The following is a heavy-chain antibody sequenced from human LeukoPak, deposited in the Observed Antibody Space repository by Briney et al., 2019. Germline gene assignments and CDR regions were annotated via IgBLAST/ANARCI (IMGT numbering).Heavy chain of an antibody. CDR3: ARVGIVGANHDAFDI. D-gene: IGHD1-26*01. V-gene: IGHV3-13*01. CDR1: GFTFSSYD. J-gene: IGHJ3*02. Sequence: GGSLRLSCAASGFTFSSYDMHWVRQATGKGLEWVSAIGTAGDTYYPGSVKGRFTISRENAKNSLYLQMNSLRAGDTAVYYCARVGIVGANHDAFDIWGQGTMVTVSS. CDR2: IGTAGDT.